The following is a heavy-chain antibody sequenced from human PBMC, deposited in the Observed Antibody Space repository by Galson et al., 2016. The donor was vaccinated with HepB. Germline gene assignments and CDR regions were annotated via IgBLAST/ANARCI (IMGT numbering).Heavy chain of an antibody. Sequence: SETLSLTCTVSGGSISRYYWSWIRQPPGKGLEWIGYIYYRGSTYNNPSLKSRITISIDTSKNQFSLKLTSVTAADTAVYYCARGGSGYSYGYGYWGQGTLVTVSS. CDR3: ARGGSGYSYGYGY. V-gene: IGHV4-59*12. CDR2: IYYRGST. J-gene: IGHJ4*02. CDR1: GGSISRYY. D-gene: IGHD5-18*01.